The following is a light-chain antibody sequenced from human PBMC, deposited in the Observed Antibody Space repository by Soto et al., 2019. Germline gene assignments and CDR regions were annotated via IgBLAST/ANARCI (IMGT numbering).Light chain of an antibody. CDR2: DAS. V-gene: IGKV3-11*01. CDR1: QIVSSY. Sequence: ETVLTQSPATLSLSPGERATLSCRASQIVSSYLAWYQQKPGQAPRLLIYDASNRATGIPARFSGSGSGTDFTLTISSLEPEDFAVYYCQQRSNWPSPVTFGQGTRLEL. J-gene: IGKJ5*01. CDR3: QQRSNWPSPVT.